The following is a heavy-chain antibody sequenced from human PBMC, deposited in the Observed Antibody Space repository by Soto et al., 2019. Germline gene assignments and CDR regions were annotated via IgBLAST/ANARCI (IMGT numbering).Heavy chain of an antibody. CDR2: IIPIFGTA. Sequence: ASVKVSCKASGGTFSSYAISWVRQAPGQGLEWMGGIIPIFGTANYAQKFQGSVTITADESTSTAYMELSSLRSEDTAVYYCARKDYDFWSVYLRDTQRPATYGMDVWGPGTTVTLSS. V-gene: IGHV1-69*13. J-gene: IGHJ6*02. D-gene: IGHD3-3*01. CDR1: GGTFSSYA. CDR3: ARKDYDFWSVYLRDTQRPATYGMDV.